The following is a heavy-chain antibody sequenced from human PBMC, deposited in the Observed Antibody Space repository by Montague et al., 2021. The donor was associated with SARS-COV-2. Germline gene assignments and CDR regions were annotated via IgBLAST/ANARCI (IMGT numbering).Heavy chain of an antibody. V-gene: IGHV4-61*02. CDR2: IRTTGHT. Sequence: TLSLTCTVSGASISTGIYYWSWIRQPAGKGLEWIGRIRTTGHTDYNSSLESRVFMSVDTSTNQFSLSLTPVTAADTAVYFCARFGSGTLEFDLWGQGTLVTVSS. CDR3: ARFGSGTLEFDL. J-gene: IGHJ4*02. D-gene: IGHD1-26*01. CDR1: GASISTGIYY.